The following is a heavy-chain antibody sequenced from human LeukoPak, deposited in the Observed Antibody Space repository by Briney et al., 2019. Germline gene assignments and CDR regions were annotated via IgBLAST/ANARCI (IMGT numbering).Heavy chain of an antibody. J-gene: IGHJ4*02. V-gene: IGHV3-7*01. Sequence: HTGGSLRLSCAASEFIFSNFWMSWVRQAPGKGLEWVANIKQDGSEKYYVDSVKGRFTISRDNAKNSLYLQMNSLRAEDTAVYYCAFRPGVGVPSALDYWGQGTLVTVSS. CDR3: AFRPGVGVPSALDY. CDR2: IKQDGSEK. CDR1: EFIFSNFW. D-gene: IGHD3-3*01.